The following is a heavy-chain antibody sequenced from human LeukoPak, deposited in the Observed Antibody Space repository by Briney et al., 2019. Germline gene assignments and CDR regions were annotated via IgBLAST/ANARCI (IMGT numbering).Heavy chain of an antibody. CDR1: GESFSGYY. CDR2: INHSGST. Sequence: SETLSLTCAVYGESFSGYYWIWIRLPPGKGLEWIGEINHSGSTNYNPSLESRVTISLDTSKNQFSLKLSSVTAADMAVHYCAREGYDILTGNYFDYWGQGTLVTVSS. CDR3: AREGYDILTGNYFDY. J-gene: IGHJ4*02. D-gene: IGHD3-9*01. V-gene: IGHV4-34*01.